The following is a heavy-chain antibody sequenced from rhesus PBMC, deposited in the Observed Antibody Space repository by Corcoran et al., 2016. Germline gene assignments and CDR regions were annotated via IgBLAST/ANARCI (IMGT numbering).Heavy chain of an antibody. CDR3: ARKVGVVSAKNRFDV. CDR2: ISGSGGST. D-gene: IGHD2-39*02. J-gene: IGHJ5-1*01. V-gene: IGHV4-173*01. CDR1: GGSISSNW. Sequence: QLQLQESGPGLVKPSETLSLTCAVSGGSISSNWWICTRQPPGKGLEWIGRISGSGGSTSYNPSLKSRVTISTDTSKNQFSLKLSSVTAADTAVYYCARKVGVVSAKNRFDVWGPGVLVTVSS.